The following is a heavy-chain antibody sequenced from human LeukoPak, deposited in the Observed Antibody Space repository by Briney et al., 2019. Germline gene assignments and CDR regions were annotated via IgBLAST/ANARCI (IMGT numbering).Heavy chain of an antibody. D-gene: IGHD5-18*01. V-gene: IGHV4-39*07. CDR1: DGSIASSSYH. CDR3: AREDGTAMDNAFDI. Sequence: PSETLSLTCTVSDGSIASSSYHWGWIRQPPGKGLEWIGSIYYTGTTYYNPSLESRVSIFVDTSKNQFSLKLRSVTAADTAVYYCAREDGTAMDNAFDIWSQGTMVTVSS. CDR2: IYYTGTT. J-gene: IGHJ3*02.